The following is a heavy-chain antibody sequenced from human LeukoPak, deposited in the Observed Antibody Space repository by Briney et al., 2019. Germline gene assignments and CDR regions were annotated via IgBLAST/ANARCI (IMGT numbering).Heavy chain of an antibody. D-gene: IGHD2-21*01. CDR2: LKEDGSEK. CDR1: GXTFSNYW. CDR3: AREGLWVGLDSGKTRQAYWES. J-gene: IGHJ3*01. Sequence: GGSLRLSCAASGXTFSNYWMSWVRQAPGKGLKWVGNLKEDGSEKYYADSVKGRFTISRDNAKNSLNLQMNSLRAEDTAVYYCAREGLWVGLDSGKTRQAYWESWGQGTMVTVSS. V-gene: IGHV3-7*04.